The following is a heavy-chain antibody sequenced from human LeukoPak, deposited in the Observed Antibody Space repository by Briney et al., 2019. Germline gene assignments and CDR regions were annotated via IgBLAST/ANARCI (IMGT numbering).Heavy chain of an antibody. CDR1: GGSISSSTYY. J-gene: IGHJ5*02. D-gene: IGHD5-18*01. V-gene: IGHV4-39*01. CDR3: ARGVDTAMFYNWFDP. Sequence: SETLSLTCTVSGGSISSSTYYWGWIRQPPGKGLEWIGSIYHSGYTYYNPSLRSRVTISVDTSKNQFSLKLSSVTAADTAVYYCARGVDTAMFYNWFDPWGQGTLVTVSS. CDR2: IYHSGYT.